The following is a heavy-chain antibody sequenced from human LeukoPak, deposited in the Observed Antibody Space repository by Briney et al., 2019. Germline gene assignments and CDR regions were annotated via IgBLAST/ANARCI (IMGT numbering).Heavy chain of an antibody. CDR3: ARRGFHDYSGFDY. D-gene: IGHD1-26*01. CDR1: GFTFDDYA. CDR2: ISWDGGST. V-gene: IGHV3-43D*03. J-gene: IGHJ4*02. Sequence: GGSLRLSCAASGFTFDDYAMHWVRQAPGKGLEWVSLISWDGGSTYYADSVKGRFTISRDNSKNSLYLQMNSLRAEDTALYYCARRGFHDYSGFDYWGQGTLVTVSS.